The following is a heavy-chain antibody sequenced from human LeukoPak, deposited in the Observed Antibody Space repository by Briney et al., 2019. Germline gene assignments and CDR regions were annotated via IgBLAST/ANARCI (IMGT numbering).Heavy chain of an antibody. J-gene: IGHJ4*02. CDR3: AKTKAEKLSITMIVVVITPYFDY. CDR2: ISGSGGST. D-gene: IGHD3-22*01. CDR1: GFTFSSYA. Sequence: GGSLRLSCAASGFTFSSYAMSWVRQAPGKGLEWVSAISGSGGSTYYADSVKGRFTISRDNSKNTLYLQVNSLRAEDTAVYYCAKTKAEKLSITMIVVVITPYFDYWGQGTLVTVSS. V-gene: IGHV3-23*01.